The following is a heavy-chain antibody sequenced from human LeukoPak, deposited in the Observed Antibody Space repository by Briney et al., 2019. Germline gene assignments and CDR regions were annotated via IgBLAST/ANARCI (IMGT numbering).Heavy chain of an antibody. CDR2: ISGSGGST. V-gene: IGHV3-23*01. CDR3: AKGYSSGWRGYFGY. D-gene: IGHD6-19*01. J-gene: IGHJ4*02. Sequence: PGGSLRLSCAASGFAFSSYAMSWVRQAPGKGLEWVSAISGSGGSTYYADSVKGRFTISRDNSKNTLYLQMNSLRAEDTAVYYCAKGYSSGWRGYFGYWGQGTLVTVSS. CDR1: GFAFSSYA.